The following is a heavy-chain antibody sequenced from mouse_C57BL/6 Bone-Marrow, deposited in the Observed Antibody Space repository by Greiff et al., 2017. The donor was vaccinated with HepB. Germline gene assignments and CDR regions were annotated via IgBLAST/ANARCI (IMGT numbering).Heavy chain of an antibody. J-gene: IGHJ1*03. CDR3: TENEVVATYFWYFDV. V-gene: IGHV1-5*01. CDR1: GYTFTSYW. Sequence: EVKLMESGTVLARPGASVKMSCKTSGYTFTSYWMHWVQQRPGQGLEWIGAIYPGNSDTSYNQKFKGKAKLTAVTSASTAYMELSSLTNEDSAVYYYTENEVVATYFWYFDVWGTGTTVTVSS. D-gene: IGHD1-1*01. CDR2: IYPGNSDT.